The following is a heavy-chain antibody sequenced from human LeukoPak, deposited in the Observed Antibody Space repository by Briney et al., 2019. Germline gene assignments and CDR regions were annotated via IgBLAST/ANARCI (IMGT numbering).Heavy chain of an antibody. Sequence: PGGSLRLSCAASGFTFSSYGMHWVRQAPGKGLEWVAVIWYDGSNKYYADSVKGRFTISRDNSKNTLYLQMNSLRAEDTAVYYCARGSATTVVTSEYFQHWGQGTLVTVSS. CDR3: ARGSATTVVTSEYFQH. CDR1: GFTFSSYG. V-gene: IGHV3-33*01. D-gene: IGHD4-23*01. CDR2: IWYDGSNK. J-gene: IGHJ1*01.